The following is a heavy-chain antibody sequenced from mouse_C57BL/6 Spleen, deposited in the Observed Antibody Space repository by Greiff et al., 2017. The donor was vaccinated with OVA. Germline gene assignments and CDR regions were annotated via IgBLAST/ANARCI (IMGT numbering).Heavy chain of an antibody. J-gene: IGHJ2*01. CDR3: ARNYDYVLHYFDY. V-gene: IGHV2-2*01. CDR2: IWSGGST. D-gene: IGHD2-4*01. Sequence: VKLVESGPGLVQPSQSLSITCTVSGFSLTSYGVHWVRQSPGKGLEWLGVIWSGGSTDYNAAFISRLSISKDNSKSQVFFKMNSLQADDTAIYYCARNYDYVLHYFDYWGQGTTLTVSS. CDR1: GFSLTSYG.